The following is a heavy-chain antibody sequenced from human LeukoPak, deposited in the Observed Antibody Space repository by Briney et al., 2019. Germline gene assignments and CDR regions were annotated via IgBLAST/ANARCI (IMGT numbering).Heavy chain of an antibody. Sequence: GEPLKISCKGSGYSFTSYWIGWVRQMPGKGLEWMGFISPGGSDTRYSPSFQGQVTISADKSISTAYLQWSSLKASDTAMYYCARSEVIAAAGPHFDYWGQGTLVTVSP. J-gene: IGHJ4*02. V-gene: IGHV5-51*01. D-gene: IGHD6-13*01. CDR3: ARSEVIAAAGPHFDY. CDR2: ISPGGSDT. CDR1: GYSFTSYW.